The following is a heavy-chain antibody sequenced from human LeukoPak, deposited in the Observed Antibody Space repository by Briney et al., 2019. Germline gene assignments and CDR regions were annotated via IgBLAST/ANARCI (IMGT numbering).Heavy chain of an antibody. CDR2: ISGSGGST. V-gene: IGHV3-23*01. CDR1: GFTFSSYA. D-gene: IGHD2-2*01. J-gene: IGHJ6*02. CDR3: AKDRYCSSTSCYAGYYYGMDV. Sequence: GGSLRLSCAASGFTFSSYAMSWVRQAPGKGLEWVSAISGSGGSTYYADSVKGRFTISRDNSKNTLYLQMNSLRAEDTAVYYCAKDRYCSSTSCYAGYYYGMDVWGQGTTATVSS.